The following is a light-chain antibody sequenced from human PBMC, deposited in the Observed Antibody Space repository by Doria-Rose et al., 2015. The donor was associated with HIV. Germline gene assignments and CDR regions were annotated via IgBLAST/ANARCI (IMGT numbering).Light chain of an antibody. CDR3: MQSTKWPWT. CDR1: QSLVYSDGNTY. J-gene: IGKJ1*01. V-gene: IGKV2-30*01. CDR2: KVS. Sequence: LSLPVTLGQSASISCKSGQSLVYSDGNTYLTWFQQRPGQSPRRLIYKVSDRDSGVPDRISGSGSGTDFTLTISRVEAEDVGVYYCMQSTKWPWTFGQGTKVEIE.